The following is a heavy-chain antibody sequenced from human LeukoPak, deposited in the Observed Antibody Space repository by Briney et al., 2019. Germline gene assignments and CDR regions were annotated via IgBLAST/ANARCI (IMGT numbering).Heavy chain of an antibody. CDR1: GFTFSSYE. CDR2: ISSSGRTI. CDR3: ARHTGYDFAFAY. V-gene: IGHV3-48*03. J-gene: IGHJ4*02. D-gene: IGHD5-12*01. Sequence: GGSLRLSCAASGFTFSSYEMNWVRQAPGKGLEWVSYISSSGRTIHYADSVKGRFSISRDNAKNSLYLQMNSLRAEDTAVYYCARHTGYDFAFAYWGQGTLVTVSS.